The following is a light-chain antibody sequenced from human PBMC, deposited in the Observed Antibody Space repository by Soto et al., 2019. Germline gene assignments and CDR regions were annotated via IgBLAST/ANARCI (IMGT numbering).Light chain of an antibody. V-gene: IGKV1-5*01. CDR2: DAS. Sequence: DIQMTQSPSTLSASVGDRVTITCRASQSISSWLAWYQQKPGKAPKLLIYDASSLESGVPSRFSGSGSGTGFTLTISSLQPDDFATCYCQQYNSYWFMYTFGQGTKLEIK. CDR1: QSISSW. J-gene: IGKJ2*01. CDR3: QQYNSYWFMYT.